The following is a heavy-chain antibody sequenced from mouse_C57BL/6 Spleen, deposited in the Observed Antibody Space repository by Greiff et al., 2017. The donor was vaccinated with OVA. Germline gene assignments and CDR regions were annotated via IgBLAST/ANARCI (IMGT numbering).Heavy chain of an antibody. CDR3: VRDGDYDYEDAMDY. CDR1: GFTFNTYA. D-gene: IGHD2-4*01. J-gene: IGHJ4*01. V-gene: IGHV10-3*01. Sequence: DVKLVESGGGLVQPKGSLKLSCAASGFTFNTYAMHWVRQAPGKGLEWVARIRSKSSNYATYYADSVKDRFTISRDDSQSMLYLQMNNLKTEDTAMYYCVRDGDYDYEDAMDYWGQGTSVTVSS. CDR2: IRSKSSNYAT.